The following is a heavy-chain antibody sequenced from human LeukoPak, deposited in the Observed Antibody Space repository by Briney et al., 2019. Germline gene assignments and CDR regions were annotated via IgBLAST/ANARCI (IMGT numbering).Heavy chain of an antibody. CDR2: IYTGGNT. CDR1: GLTVSSNF. Sequence: PGGSLRLSCAASGLTVSSNFMSWARQAQGRGLEWVSVIYTGGNTYYSDSVRGRFTISRDHSKNTLYLQMNSLTAEHTARHFCNMRSYFDSSVPTFYYSGQRTLGAVSS. V-gene: IGHV3-53*01. J-gene: IGHJ4*02. D-gene: IGHD3-10*01. CDR3: NMRSYFDSSVPTFYY.